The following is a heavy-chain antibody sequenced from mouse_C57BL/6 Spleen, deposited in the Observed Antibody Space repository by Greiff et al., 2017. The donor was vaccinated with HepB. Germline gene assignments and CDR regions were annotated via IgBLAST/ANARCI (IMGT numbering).Heavy chain of an antibody. J-gene: IGHJ1*03. Sequence: EVQLQQSGPVLVKPGASVKMSCKASGYTFTDYYMNWVKQSHGKSLEWIGVINPYNGGTSYNQKFKGKATLTVDKSSSTAYMELNSLTSEDSAVYYCARGTGTRYFDVWGTGTTVTVSS. CDR2: INPYNGGT. CDR1: GYTFTDYY. V-gene: IGHV1-19*01. CDR3: ARGTGTRYFDV. D-gene: IGHD4-1*01.